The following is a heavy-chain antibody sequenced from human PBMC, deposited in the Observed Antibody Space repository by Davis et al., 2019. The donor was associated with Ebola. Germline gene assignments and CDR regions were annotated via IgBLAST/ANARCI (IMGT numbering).Heavy chain of an antibody. CDR2: TCFRSKWFN. CDR1: GDSVSSHSDA. Sequence: SQTPSLTRAISGDSVSSHSDAWNWIRQSLSRGLEWLGRTCFRSKWFNDYAVSVKSRITINPDTSKNQFSLQLNSVTPEDTAVYYCARGTTLYPFDYWGHGTLVTVSS. V-gene: IGHV6-1*01. CDR3: ARGTTLYPFDY. J-gene: IGHJ4*01. D-gene: IGHD2/OR15-2a*01.